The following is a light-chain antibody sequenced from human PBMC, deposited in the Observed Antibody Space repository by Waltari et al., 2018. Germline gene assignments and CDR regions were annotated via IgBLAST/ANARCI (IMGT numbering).Light chain of an antibody. Sequence: EIVLTQFPAILSFSTGERAPLSCRASQSVGTYLAWYQQRPGQSPRLLIYDASYRATGIPARFSGSGSETDFTLTISSLQPEDFAVYYCQQRRNWPLTFGGGTRVQI. CDR2: DAS. CDR3: QQRRNWPLT. V-gene: IGKV3-11*01. CDR1: QSVGTY. J-gene: IGKJ4*01.